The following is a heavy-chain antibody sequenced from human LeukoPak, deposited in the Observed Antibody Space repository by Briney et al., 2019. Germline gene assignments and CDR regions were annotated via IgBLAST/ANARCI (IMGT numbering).Heavy chain of an antibody. Sequence: SGGSLRLSCAASGFTFSKFPMGWVRQAPGRGLEWVSAISASGDVTFYADSLKGRFTISRDNAKNSLYLQMNSLTAEDTAIYYCARSLRVAVAASYWGQGTLVTVSS. CDR1: GFTFSKFP. J-gene: IGHJ4*02. D-gene: IGHD6-19*01. V-gene: IGHV3-23*01. CDR3: ARSLRVAVAASY. CDR2: ISASGDVT.